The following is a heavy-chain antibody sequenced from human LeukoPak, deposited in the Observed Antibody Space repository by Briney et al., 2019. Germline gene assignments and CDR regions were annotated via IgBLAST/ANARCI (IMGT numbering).Heavy chain of an antibody. CDR1: GYSISSGYY. CDR3: ARTDNYYGLGSFAADPNYFHYMDV. CDR2: INRSGTI. J-gene: IGHJ6*03. Sequence: KPSETLSLTCAVSGYSISSGYYWGWIRQSPAKGLEWIGSINRSGTIYYNQALKSRVTMSVDTSKNQFSLRMRYVTAADTAVYYCARTDNYYGLGSFAADPNYFHYMDVWGKGTTVTVYS. D-gene: IGHD3-10*01. V-gene: IGHV4-38-2*01.